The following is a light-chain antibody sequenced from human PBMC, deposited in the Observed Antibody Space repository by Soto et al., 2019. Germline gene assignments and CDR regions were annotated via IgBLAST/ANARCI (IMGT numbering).Light chain of an antibody. CDR3: SSYTSSSSVI. CDR2: DVK. Sequence: QSVLTQPASVSGSTGQSIAISCTGTSSDVGAYDYVSWYQQHPGKAPKLMIYDVKYRPSGVSNRFSGSKSGNTASLTISGLQAEDEADYYCSSYTSSSSVIFGGGTKLTVL. V-gene: IGLV2-14*01. J-gene: IGLJ2*01. CDR1: SSDVGAYDY.